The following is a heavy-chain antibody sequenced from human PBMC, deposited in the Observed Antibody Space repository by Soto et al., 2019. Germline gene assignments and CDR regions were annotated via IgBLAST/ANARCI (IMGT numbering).Heavy chain of an antibody. CDR1: GDSVSSNSSG. Sequence: SQPLSLPCAVTGDSVSSNSSGCSCVRQSPSRGLEWLGRTYYRSKWYYEYAVSVRGRITINPDTSKNQHSLQLNSVTPEDTAVYFCARGEQYSGRIFDYWGQGTLVTVSS. CDR3: ARGEQYSGRIFDY. J-gene: IGHJ4*01. V-gene: IGHV6-1*01. CDR2: TYYRSKWYY. D-gene: IGHD1-26*01.